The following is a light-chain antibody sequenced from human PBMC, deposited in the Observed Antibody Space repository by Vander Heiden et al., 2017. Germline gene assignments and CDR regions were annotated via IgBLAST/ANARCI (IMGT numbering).Light chain of an antibody. CDR1: QSFSSNY. CDR2: GAT. CDR3: QQYHASPRT. Sequence: EIVLTQSPGTLSLSPGERGTLSCRASQSFSSNYLAWYQQKPGQAPRLLIYGATNRATGIPDRFSGSGSGTDFTLTISRLEPEDFAVYYCQQYHASPRTFGQGTNVEI. J-gene: IGKJ1*01. V-gene: IGKV3-20*01.